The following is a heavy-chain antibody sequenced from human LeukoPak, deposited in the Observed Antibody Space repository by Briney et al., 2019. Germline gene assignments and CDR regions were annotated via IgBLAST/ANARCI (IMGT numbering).Heavy chain of an antibody. Sequence: GGSLRLSCAASGFTSSSYAMHWVRQAPGKGLEWVAVISYDGSNKYYADSVKGRFTISRDNSKNTLYLQMNSLRAEDTAVYYCARDICGGDCYSIDYWGQGTLVTVSS. CDR1: GFTSSSYA. J-gene: IGHJ4*02. V-gene: IGHV3-30-3*01. CDR3: ARDICGGDCYSIDY. D-gene: IGHD2-21*02. CDR2: ISYDGSNK.